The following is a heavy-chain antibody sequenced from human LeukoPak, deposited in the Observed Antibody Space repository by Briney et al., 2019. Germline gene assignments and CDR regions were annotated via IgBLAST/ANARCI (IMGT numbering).Heavy chain of an antibody. D-gene: IGHD4-11*01. CDR1: GFTFSSYA. CDR2: ISYDGSNK. V-gene: IGHV3-30-3*01. J-gene: IGHJ4*02. CDR3: ARGRLPGYYFDS. Sequence: HPGRSLRLSCAASGFTFSSYAMHWVRQAPGKGLEWVAVISYDGSNKYYADSVKGRFTISRDNSKNTLYLQMNSLRAEDTAVYYCARGRLPGYYFDSWGQGTLVTVSS.